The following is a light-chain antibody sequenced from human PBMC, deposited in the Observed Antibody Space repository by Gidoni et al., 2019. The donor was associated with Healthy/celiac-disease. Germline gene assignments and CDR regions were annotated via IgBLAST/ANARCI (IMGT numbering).Light chain of an antibody. V-gene: IGKV3-15*01. CDR3: QQYNNWPYT. CDR1: QSVSSN. Sequence: EIVMTPSPATLSVSPGERATLSCRASQSVSSNLAWYQQKPGQAPRLLLYGASTRATGIPARFSGSGSGTEFTLTISSLQSEDFAVYYCQQYNNWPYTFGQGTKLESK. CDR2: GAS. J-gene: IGKJ2*01.